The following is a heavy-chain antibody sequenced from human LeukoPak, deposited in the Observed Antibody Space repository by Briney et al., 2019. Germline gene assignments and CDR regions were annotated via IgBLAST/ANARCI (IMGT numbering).Heavy chain of an antibody. CDR1: GYTLTELS. D-gene: IGHD2-15*01. CDR3: ATDRPGVAARISQASLDY. J-gene: IGHJ4*01. CDR2: FDPEDGET. Sequence: ASVKVSCKVSGYTLTELSMHWVRLAPGKGLGWMGGFDPEDGETIYAQKFQGRVTMTEDTSTDTAYMELSSMRSEDTAVYYSATDRPGVAARISQASLDYCGHGTPVTVSS. V-gene: IGHV1-24*01.